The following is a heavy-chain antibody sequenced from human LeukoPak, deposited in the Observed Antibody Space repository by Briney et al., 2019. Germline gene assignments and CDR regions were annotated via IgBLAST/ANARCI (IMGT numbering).Heavy chain of an antibody. D-gene: IGHD6-13*01. CDR2: TSSNGGST. CDR1: GFTFSGYP. Sequence: GGSLRLSCSASGFTFSGYPMHWVRQAPGKGLQYVSGTSSNGGSTYYPDSVKARFSISRDNSKNTLFLQMSSLRAEDTAVYYCVKRGSSWSFDYWGQGTLVTVSS. V-gene: IGHV3-64D*06. J-gene: IGHJ4*02. CDR3: VKRGSSWSFDY.